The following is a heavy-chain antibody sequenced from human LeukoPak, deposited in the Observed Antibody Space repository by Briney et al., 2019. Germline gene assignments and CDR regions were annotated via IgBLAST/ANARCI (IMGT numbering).Heavy chain of an antibody. CDR1: GYTFTGYY. J-gene: IGHJ5*02. CDR3: ARDGIAAAGTRNWFDP. CDR2: INPNSGGT. D-gene: IGHD6-13*01. Sequence: ASVKVSCKASGYTFTGYYMHWVRQAPGQGLEWMGWINPNSGGTNYAQKFQGRVTMTRDTSISIAYMELSRLRSDDTAVYYCARDGIAAAGTRNWFDPWGLGTLVTVSS. V-gene: IGHV1-2*02.